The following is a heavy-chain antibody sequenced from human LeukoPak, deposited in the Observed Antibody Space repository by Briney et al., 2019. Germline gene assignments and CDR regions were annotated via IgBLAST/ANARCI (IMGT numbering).Heavy chain of an antibody. D-gene: IGHD3-10*01. Sequence: ASVKVSCKASGYSFTSYAMNWVRQAPGQGLEWMGWINTNTGNPTYAQGFTGRFVFSLDTSVSTAYLQISSLKAEDTAVYYCARGPRSYGSGSYYGMDVWGQGTTVTVSS. CDR1: GYSFTSYA. CDR3: ARGPRSYGSGSYYGMDV. V-gene: IGHV7-4-1*02. J-gene: IGHJ6*02. CDR2: INTNTGNP.